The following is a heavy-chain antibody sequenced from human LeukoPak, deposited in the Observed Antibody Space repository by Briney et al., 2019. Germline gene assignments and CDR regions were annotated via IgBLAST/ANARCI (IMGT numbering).Heavy chain of an antibody. D-gene: IGHD5-18*01. Sequence: SETLSLTCTVSGGSISSYYWSWIRQPPGKGLEWIGYIYYSGSTNYNPSLKSRVTISVDTSKNQFSLKLSSVTAADTAVYYCARSDLVGYSYGYDYWGQGTLVTVYS. J-gene: IGHJ4*02. CDR3: ARSDLVGYSYGYDY. V-gene: IGHV4-59*08. CDR1: GGSISSYY. CDR2: IYYSGST.